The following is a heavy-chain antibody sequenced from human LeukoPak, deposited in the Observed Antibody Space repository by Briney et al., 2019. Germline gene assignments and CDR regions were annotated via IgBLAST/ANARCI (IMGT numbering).Heavy chain of an antibody. CDR2: IYSSGST. V-gene: IGHV4-59*08. CDR1: GGSISTYY. CDR3: ARYFSGCPNRGYLDS. J-gene: IGHJ4*02. D-gene: IGHD3-3*01. Sequence: SETLSLTCTVSGGSISTYYWSWIRLPPGKGLEWIGYIYSSGSTNYNPSLKSRVTISVDTSKNQFSLKLSSVTAADTAVYCCARYFSGCPNRGYLDSWGQGTPVTVSP.